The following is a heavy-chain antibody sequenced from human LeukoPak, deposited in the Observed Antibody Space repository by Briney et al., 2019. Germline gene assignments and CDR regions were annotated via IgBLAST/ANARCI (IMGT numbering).Heavy chain of an antibody. CDR2: ISSSSSFI. D-gene: IGHD3-22*01. J-gene: IGHJ4*02. CDR3: ARDQDYDSSGYYAFDY. CDR1: GFTFSTYS. V-gene: IGHV3-21*01. Sequence: GGSLRLSCAASGFTFSTYSVTWVRQAPGKGLEWVSSISSSSSFIYYVDSVKGRFTISRDNAKNSLYLQMNSLRAEDTAVYYCARDQDYDSSGYYAFDYWGQGTLVTVSS.